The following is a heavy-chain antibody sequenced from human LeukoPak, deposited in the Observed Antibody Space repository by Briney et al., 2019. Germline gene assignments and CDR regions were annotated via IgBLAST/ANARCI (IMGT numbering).Heavy chain of an antibody. J-gene: IGHJ4*02. CDR3: AKATLQGRLSSSLDY. CDR1: GFTFSSYE. D-gene: IGHD6-13*01. CDR2: ISSSGSTI. V-gene: IGHV3-48*03. Sequence: PGGSLRLSCAASGFTFSSYEMNWVRQAPGKGLEWVSYISSSGSTIYYADSAKGRFTISRDNSKNSLYLQMNSLRTEDTALYYCAKATLQGRLSSSLDYWGQGTLVTVSS.